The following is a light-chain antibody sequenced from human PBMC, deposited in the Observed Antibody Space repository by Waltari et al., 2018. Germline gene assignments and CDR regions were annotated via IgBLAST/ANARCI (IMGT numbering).Light chain of an antibody. J-gene: IGLJ1*01. Sequence: QSALTQPPSASGSPGQSVTISCTGTSGDVGAYDFVSWYQQNPGKAPKLIIYEVNKRPSGVPDRFSGSKSGNTASLTVSVLQADDEADYYCSSYAGSNNFVFGPGTEVTVL. CDR1: SGDVGAYDF. V-gene: IGLV2-8*01. CDR3: SSYAGSNNFV. CDR2: EVN.